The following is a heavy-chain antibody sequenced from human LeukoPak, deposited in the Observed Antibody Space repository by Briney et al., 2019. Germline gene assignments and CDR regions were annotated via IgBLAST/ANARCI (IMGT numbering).Heavy chain of an antibody. V-gene: IGHV1-2*02. J-gene: IGHJ4*02. D-gene: IGHD3/OR15-3a*01. CDR1: AFTFTEYY. CDR3: ARDWVAPTVDATGFYTHLDY. Sequence: ASVKVSCKTSAFTFTEYYIHWVRQAPGQGLEWMGWINPKTGGTNYTQKFQGRVTLTRDMSINTAYLKVSSLNSDDTAVYYCARDWVAPTVDATGFYTHLDYWGQGTLVIVSS. CDR2: INPKTGGT.